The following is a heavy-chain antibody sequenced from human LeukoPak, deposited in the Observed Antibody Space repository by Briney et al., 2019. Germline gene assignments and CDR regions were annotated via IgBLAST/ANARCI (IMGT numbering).Heavy chain of an antibody. V-gene: IGHV3-21*01. CDR1: GFTFSSYS. D-gene: IGHD3-22*01. Sequence: GGSLRLSCAASGFTFSSYSMYWVRQAPGKGLEWVSSISSSSSYIYYADSVKGRFTISRDNAKNSLYLQMNSLRAEDTAVYYCAREVRAYYYDSSGYPYFDYWGQGTLVTVSS. J-gene: IGHJ4*02. CDR3: AREVRAYYYDSSGYPYFDY. CDR2: ISSSSSYI.